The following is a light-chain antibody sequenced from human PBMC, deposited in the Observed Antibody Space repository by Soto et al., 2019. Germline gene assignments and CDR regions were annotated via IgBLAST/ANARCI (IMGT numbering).Light chain of an antibody. V-gene: IGLV1-40*01. CDR2: SNI. Sequence: QSVLTQPPSMSGAPGQRVTISCTGSSSDIGAGYDVHWYQQFPGTAPKLLIYSNINRPSGVPDRFSDSKSGTSASLAITGLQAEDEADYYCQSYDSSLGGSKGVFGGGTKVTVL. CDR1: SSDIGAGYD. CDR3: QSYDSSLGGSKGV. J-gene: IGLJ3*02.